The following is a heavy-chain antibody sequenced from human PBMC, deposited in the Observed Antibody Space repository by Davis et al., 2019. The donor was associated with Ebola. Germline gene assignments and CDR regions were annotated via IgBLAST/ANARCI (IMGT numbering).Heavy chain of an antibody. CDR1: RFTFSSYW. CDR3: VRDGYRYGRPDY. D-gene: IGHD6-13*01. V-gene: IGHV3-21*06. J-gene: IGHJ4*02. Sequence: PGGSLRLSCAVSRFTFSSYWMTWVRQAPGKGPEWVASIGGRSEFVFYADSLKGRFTITRHNAKNSLYLELTALRAEDTAVYSCVRDGYRYGRPDYWGLGTLVTVSS. CDR2: IGGRSEFV.